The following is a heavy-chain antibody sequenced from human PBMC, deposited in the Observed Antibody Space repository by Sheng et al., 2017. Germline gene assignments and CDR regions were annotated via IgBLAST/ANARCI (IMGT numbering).Heavy chain of an antibody. J-gene: IGHJ6*02. CDR1: GGTFNNYA. D-gene: IGHD3-16*01. CDR3: ARIGLGVGGYYYYGMDV. Sequence: QVQLVQSGAAVQKPGSSVKVSCKASGGTFNNYAITWVRQAPGQGLEFMGGTTPMFDKVNYAPRFQGRVTITADESSTTAYMELSSLRSEDTAIYYCARIGLGVGGYYYYGMDVWGQGP. V-gene: IGHV1-69*01. CDR2: TTPMFDKV.